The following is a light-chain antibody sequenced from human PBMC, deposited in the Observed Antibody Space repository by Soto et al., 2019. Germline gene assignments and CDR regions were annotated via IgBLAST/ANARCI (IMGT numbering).Light chain of an antibody. CDR3: AAWDDSLKSVV. Sequence: QSVLTQPPSASETPGQRVAISCSGSSPNIGSNFAYWYQHFPGTAPKLLILRNNQRPSGVPDRFSASKSGTSASLSISGLRPEDEADYYCAAWDDSLKSVVFGGGTKLTVL. CDR1: SPNIGSNF. V-gene: IGLV1-47*01. CDR2: RNN. J-gene: IGLJ2*01.